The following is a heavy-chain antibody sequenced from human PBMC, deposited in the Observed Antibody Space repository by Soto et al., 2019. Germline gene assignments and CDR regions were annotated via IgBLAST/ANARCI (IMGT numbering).Heavy chain of an antibody. Sequence: PGGSLRLSCVASRFTFTSYAMSWVRQAPGKGLEWVAAISASGGATIHADSVKGRLTISRDNSKNTLYLQMNSLRAEDTAVYYCAKTIGSYEAYYYYGMDVWGQGTTVTVSS. D-gene: IGHD1-26*01. CDR1: RFTFTSYA. J-gene: IGHJ6*02. CDR3: AKTIGSYEAYYYYGMDV. V-gene: IGHV3-23*01. CDR2: ISASGGAT.